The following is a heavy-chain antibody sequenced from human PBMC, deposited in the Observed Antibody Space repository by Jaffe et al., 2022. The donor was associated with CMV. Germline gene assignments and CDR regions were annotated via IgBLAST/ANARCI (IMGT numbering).Heavy chain of an antibody. CDR3: ARSGDGSGSYHTPRNSWFDP. J-gene: IGHJ5*02. CDR2: IYYTGTT. D-gene: IGHD3-10*01. CDR1: GGSIKTGGYY. V-gene: IGHV4-31*03. Sequence: QVQLQESGPGLVQPSQTLSLTCSVSGGSIKTGGYYWSWIRLHTEKDLEWIGDIYYTGTTFYNPSVKTRVTISIDTSKNQFYLNLNSVTAADTAMYYCARSGDGSGSYHTPRNSWFDPWGQGTLVTVSS.